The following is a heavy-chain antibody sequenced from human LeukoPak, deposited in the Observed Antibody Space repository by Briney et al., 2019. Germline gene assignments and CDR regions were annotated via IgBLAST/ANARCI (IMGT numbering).Heavy chain of an antibody. CDR1: GFTFSTSA. CDR2: ISSSSSYI. Sequence: GGSLRLSCAASGFTFSTSAMNWVRQAPGKGLEWVSAISSSSSYIYYVDSVKGRFTISRDNAKNTLYLQMNSLRAEDTAVYYCARAIAPTYTYGKVDYWGQGTLVTVSS. V-gene: IGHV3-21*01. D-gene: IGHD5-18*01. CDR3: ARAIAPTYTYGKVDY. J-gene: IGHJ4*02.